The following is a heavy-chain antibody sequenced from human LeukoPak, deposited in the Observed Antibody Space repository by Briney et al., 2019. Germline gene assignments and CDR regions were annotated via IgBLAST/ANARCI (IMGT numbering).Heavy chain of an antibody. CDR1: GGTFSSYA. D-gene: IGHD1-26*01. CDR3: ARGGSYYSETKYYFDY. Sequence: RASVKVSCKASGGTFSSYAISWVRQAPGQGLEWMGRIIPILGIANYAQKFQGRVTITADKSTSTAYMELSSLRSEDTAVYYCARGGSYYSETKYYFDYWGQGTLVTVSS. CDR2: IIPILGIA. J-gene: IGHJ4*02. V-gene: IGHV1-69*04.